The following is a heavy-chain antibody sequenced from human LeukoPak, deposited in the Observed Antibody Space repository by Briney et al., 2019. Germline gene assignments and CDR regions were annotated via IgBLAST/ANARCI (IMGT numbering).Heavy chain of an antibody. CDR3: AKDASYDSSGFSSDY. J-gene: IGHJ4*02. D-gene: IGHD3-22*01. CDR2: ISDRSRTI. Sequence: GGSLRLSCAASGLAFNRCSMNWVRQAPGKGLEWVSYISDRSRTIFYADSVKGRFTISRDNAKNSLYLQMNSLRAEDTAVYYCAKDASYDSSGFSSDYWGQGTLVTVSS. V-gene: IGHV3-48*01. CDR1: GLAFNRCS.